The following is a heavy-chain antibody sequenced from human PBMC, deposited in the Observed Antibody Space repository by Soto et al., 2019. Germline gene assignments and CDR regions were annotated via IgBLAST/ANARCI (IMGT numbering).Heavy chain of an antibody. D-gene: IGHD3-16*02. V-gene: IGHV4-34*01. CDR3: ARGRVHYDYFGGIYRPYDY. CDR1: GGSFSGYY. CDR2: INHSGST. Sequence: AETLSLTCAVYGGSFSGYYWSWIRQPPGKGLEWIGEINHSGSTNYNPSLKSRVTISVDTSKNQFSLKLSSVTAADTAVYYCARGRVHYDYFGGIYRPYDYWGQGTLVTVS. J-gene: IGHJ4*02.